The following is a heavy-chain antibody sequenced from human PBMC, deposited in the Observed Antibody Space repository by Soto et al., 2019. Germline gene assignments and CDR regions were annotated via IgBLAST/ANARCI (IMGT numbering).Heavy chain of an antibody. CDR2: IYPGDSDT. Sequence: GESLKISCKGSGYSFTSYWIGWVRQMPGKGLEWMGIIYPGDSDTRYSPSFQGQVTISADKSISTAYLQWSSLKASDTAVYYCAKNQITIFGVVAKGSYYYYYMDVWGKGTTVTVSS. J-gene: IGHJ6*03. CDR1: GYSFTSYW. V-gene: IGHV5-51*01. D-gene: IGHD3-3*01. CDR3: AKNQITIFGVVAKGSYYYYYMDV.